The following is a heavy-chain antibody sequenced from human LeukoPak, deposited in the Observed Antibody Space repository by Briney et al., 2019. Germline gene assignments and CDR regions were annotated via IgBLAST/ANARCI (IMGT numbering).Heavy chain of an antibody. J-gene: IGHJ4*02. Sequence: PSETLSLTCTVSGGSISSYYWGWIRQPPGKGLEWIGYIYYSGSTNYNPSLKSRVTISVDTSKNQFSLKLSSVTAADTAVYYCARATRGYSYGPLDYWGQGTLVTVSS. V-gene: IGHV4-59*01. D-gene: IGHD5-18*01. CDR2: IYYSGST. CDR1: GGSISSYY. CDR3: ARATRGYSYGPLDY.